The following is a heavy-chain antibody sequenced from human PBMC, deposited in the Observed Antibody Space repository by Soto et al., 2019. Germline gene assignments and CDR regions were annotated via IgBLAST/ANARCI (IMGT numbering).Heavy chain of an antibody. CDR2: IIPILGIA. CDR3: ARERTERVRGVTYYYYGMDV. CDR1: GGTFSSYT. Sequence: QVQLVQSGAEVKKPGSSVKVSCKASGGTFSSYTISWVRQAPGQGLEWMGRIIPILGIANYAQKFQGRVTITADKSTSTAYMELSSLRSEDTAVYYCARERTERVRGVTYYYYGMDVWGQGTTVTVSS. J-gene: IGHJ6*02. V-gene: IGHV1-69*08. D-gene: IGHD3-10*01.